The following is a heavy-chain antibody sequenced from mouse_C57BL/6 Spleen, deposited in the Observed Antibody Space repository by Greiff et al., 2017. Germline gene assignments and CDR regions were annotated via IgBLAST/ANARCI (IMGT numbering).Heavy chain of an antibody. CDR2: IWSGGST. J-gene: IGHJ4*01. V-gene: IGHV2-2*01. D-gene: IGHD2-4*01. CDR3: ARKREDYDGYAMDY. Sequence: VQLQQSGPGLVQPSQSLSITCTVSGFSLTSYGVHWVRQSPGKGLEWLGVIWSGGSTDYNAAFISRLSISKDNSKSQVFFKMNSLQADDTAIYDCARKREDYDGYAMDYWGQGTSVTVSS. CDR1: GFSLTSYG.